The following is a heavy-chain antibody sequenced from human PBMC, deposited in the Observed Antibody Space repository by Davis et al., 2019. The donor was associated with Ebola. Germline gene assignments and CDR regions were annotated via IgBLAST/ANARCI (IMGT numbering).Heavy chain of an antibody. J-gene: IGHJ4*02. Sequence: SETLSLTCAVYGGSFSGSYWSWIRQPPGKGLEWIGEINHSGSTNYSPSLKSRVTMSVDRSRNQFSLKLTSVTAADTAVYYCAGGLWNSGTYYPPPFHYWGQGALVPVSS. V-gene: IGHV4-34*01. D-gene: IGHD3-22*01. CDR1: GGSFSGSY. CDR3: AGGLWNSGTYYPPPFHY. CDR2: INHSGST.